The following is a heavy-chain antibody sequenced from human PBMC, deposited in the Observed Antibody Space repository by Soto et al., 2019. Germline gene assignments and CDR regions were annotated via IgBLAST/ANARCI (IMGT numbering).Heavy chain of an antibody. Sequence: NPSETLSLTCDVSDSSISGAFYWGWVRQSPGKGLEWIGSIYHSGSTYYNPSLKSRVTISIDTSENHFSLELNSVTAADTGLYYCARDLVYYGNYYYTMDVWGQGITVTVSS. V-gene: IGHV4-38-2*02. CDR2: IYHSGST. J-gene: IGHJ6*02. D-gene: IGHD3-16*01. CDR3: ARDLVYYGNYYYTMDV. CDR1: DSSISGAFY.